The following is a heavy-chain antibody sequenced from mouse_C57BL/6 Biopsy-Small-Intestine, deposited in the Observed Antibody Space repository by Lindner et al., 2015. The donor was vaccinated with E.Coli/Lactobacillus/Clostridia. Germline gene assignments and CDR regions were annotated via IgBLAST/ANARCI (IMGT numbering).Heavy chain of an antibody. CDR2: INPNYGTT. D-gene: IGHD1-1*01. J-gene: IGHJ2*01. Sequence: VQLQESGPELVKPGASVKISCKASGYSFTDYNMNWVKQSNGKSLEWIGVINPNYGTTSYNQKFKGKATLTVDQSSSTAYMQLNSLTSDDSAVYYCARGDSYGSDYFDYWGQGTTLTVSS. CDR1: GYSFTDYN. V-gene: IGHV1-39*01. CDR3: ARGDSYGSDYFDY.